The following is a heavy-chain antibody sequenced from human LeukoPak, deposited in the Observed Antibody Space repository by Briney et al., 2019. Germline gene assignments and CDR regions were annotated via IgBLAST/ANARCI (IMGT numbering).Heavy chain of an antibody. Sequence: SETLSLTCAVYGGSFSGYYWSWMREPPGKGLEWIGEINHSGSTNYNPSLKSRVTISVDTSNNQFSLKLSSVTAADTAVYYCARRGKKYCSSTSCYGFDYWGQGTLVTVSS. CDR1: GGSFSGYY. CDR3: ARRGKKYCSSTSCYGFDY. D-gene: IGHD2-2*01. J-gene: IGHJ4*02. V-gene: IGHV4-34*01. CDR2: INHSGST.